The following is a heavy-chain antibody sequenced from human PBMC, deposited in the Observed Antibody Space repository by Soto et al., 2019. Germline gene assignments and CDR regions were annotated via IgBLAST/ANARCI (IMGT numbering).Heavy chain of an antibody. V-gene: IGHV4-30-2*01. Sequence: QLQLQESGSGLVKPSQTLSLTCAVPGGSISSGGYSWSWIRQPPGKGLEWIGYIYHSGSTNYNPSLKSRATISVSRSKNQFSLKLSSVTSADTAVYYCASYLKLDAFDIWGQGTMVTVSS. CDR3: ASYLKLDAFDI. CDR2: IYHSGST. D-gene: IGHD1-26*01. J-gene: IGHJ3*02. CDR1: GGSISSGGYS.